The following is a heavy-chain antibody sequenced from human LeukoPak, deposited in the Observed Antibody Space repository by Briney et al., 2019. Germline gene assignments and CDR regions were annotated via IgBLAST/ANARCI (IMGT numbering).Heavy chain of an antibody. CDR2: ISYDGSTK. Sequence: GGSLRLSCAASGFTFSSYAMHWVRQAPGKGLEWVAVISYDGSTKYYADSVKGRFTISRDISKNTLYLQMNSLRGEDTAVYYCAKAVDTAMVLYFDYWGQGTLVTVSS. V-gene: IGHV3-30*04. CDR3: AKAVDTAMVLYFDY. J-gene: IGHJ4*02. D-gene: IGHD5-18*01. CDR1: GFTFSSYA.